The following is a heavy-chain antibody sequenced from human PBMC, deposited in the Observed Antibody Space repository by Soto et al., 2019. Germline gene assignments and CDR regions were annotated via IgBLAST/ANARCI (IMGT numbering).Heavy chain of an antibody. CDR2: IYYSGST. V-gene: IGHV4-59*08. J-gene: IGHJ4*02. CDR3: ARHRPGPYDY. CDR1: GGSINNYY. D-gene: IGHD2-8*02. Sequence: QVQLQESGPGLVKPSETLSLTCSVSGGSINNYYWSWVRQSPGKGLEWIGYIYYSGSTSYNPSLKSRLTISVDTSKNQFSLMLRSVTDADTAVYYCARHRPGPYDYWGQGTLVTVSS.